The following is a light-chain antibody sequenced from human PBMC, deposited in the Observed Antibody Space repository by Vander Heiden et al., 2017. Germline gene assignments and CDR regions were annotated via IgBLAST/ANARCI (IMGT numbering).Light chain of an antibody. CDR2: EVS. CDR3: SSYTTISTLV. CDR1: SSDVGVFNY. V-gene: IGLV2-14*03. J-gene: IGLJ1*01. Sequence: QSALTQPASVSGSPGQSITISCTGTSSDVGVFNYVSWYQQHPGKAPKLMIYEVSNRPSGFSNRFSGSKSGNTASLTISGLQAEDEADYYCSSYTTISTLVFGTGTKVTVL.